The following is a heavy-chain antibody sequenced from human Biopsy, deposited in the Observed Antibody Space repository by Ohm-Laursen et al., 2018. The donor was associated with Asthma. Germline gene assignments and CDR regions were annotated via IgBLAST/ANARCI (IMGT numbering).Heavy chain of an antibody. CDR2: ISKDASTQ. D-gene: IGHD1-1*01. CDR3: VRDGTDDAFDI. J-gene: IGHJ3*02. V-gene: IGHV3-30*01. CDR1: GFSFSNFA. Sequence: SLRLSCAASGFSFSNFAIHWVRQAPGKGLEWVGVISKDASTQDYADSVKGRFTMARDNSKNPLDLQMNSLREEDTAVYYCVRDGTDDAFDIWGQGTVVSVSS.